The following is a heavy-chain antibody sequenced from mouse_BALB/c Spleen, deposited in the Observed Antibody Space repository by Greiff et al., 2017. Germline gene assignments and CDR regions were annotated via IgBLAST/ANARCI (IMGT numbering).Heavy chain of an antibody. Sequence: EVHLVESGGGLVQPGGSLRLSCATSGFTFSDFYMEWVRQPPGKRLEWIAASRNKANDYTTEYSASVKGRFIVSRDTSQSILYLQMNALRAEDTAIYYCARDAWSGNYGGAMDYWGQGTSVTVSS. D-gene: IGHD2-1*01. CDR2: SRNKANDYTT. CDR3: ARDAWSGNYGGAMDY. CDR1: GFTFSDFY. J-gene: IGHJ4*01. V-gene: IGHV7-1*02.